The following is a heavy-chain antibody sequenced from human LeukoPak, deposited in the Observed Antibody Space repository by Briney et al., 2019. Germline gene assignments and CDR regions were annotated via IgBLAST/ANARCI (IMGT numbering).Heavy chain of an antibody. V-gene: IGHV3-7*01. D-gene: IGHD2-15*01. Sequence: PGGSLRLSCAASGFTFSSYWMSWVRQAPGKGLEWVANIKQDGSEKYYVDSVKGRFTISRDSAKNSLYLQMNSLRAEDTAVYYCARDVVVVAASWFDPWGQGTLVTVSS. CDR1: GFTFSSYW. J-gene: IGHJ5*02. CDR2: IKQDGSEK. CDR3: ARDVVVVAASWFDP.